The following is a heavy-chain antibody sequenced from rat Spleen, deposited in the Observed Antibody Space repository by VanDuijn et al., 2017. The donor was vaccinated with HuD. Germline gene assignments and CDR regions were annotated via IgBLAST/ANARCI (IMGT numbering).Heavy chain of an antibody. J-gene: IGHJ2*01. D-gene: IGHD1-10*01. CDR1: GFTFTNYG. CDR3: TTGNNLFDY. CDR2: ISPSGSTT. Sequence: EVQLVESGGGLVQPGRSLKLSCAASGFTFTNYGMHWIRQAPTNGLEWVASISPSGSTTHYRDSVRGRFTIFRDVAKSTLYLQMDSLRSEDTATYYCTTGNNLFDYWGQGVMVTVSS. V-gene: IGHV5-19*01.